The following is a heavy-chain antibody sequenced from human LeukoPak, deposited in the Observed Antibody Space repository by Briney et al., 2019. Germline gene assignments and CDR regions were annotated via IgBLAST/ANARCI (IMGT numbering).Heavy chain of an antibody. CDR2: IKQDGSEK. V-gene: IGHV3-7*03. D-gene: IGHD3-3*01. CDR1: GFTFSSYW. Sequence: GGSLRLSCAASGFTFSSYWMSWVRQAPGKGLEWVANIKQDGSEKYYVDSVKGRFTISRDNSKNTLYLQMNSLRAEDTAVYYCAKVWTRFLEWLLPTFDYWGQGTLVTVSS. CDR3: AKVWTRFLEWLLPTFDY. J-gene: IGHJ4*02.